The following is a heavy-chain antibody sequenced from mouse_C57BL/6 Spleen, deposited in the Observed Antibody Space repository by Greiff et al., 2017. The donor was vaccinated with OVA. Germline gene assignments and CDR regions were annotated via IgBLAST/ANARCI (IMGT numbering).Heavy chain of an antibody. D-gene: IGHD2-12*01. CDR3: ASLRRGDAMDY. V-gene: IGHV5-17*01. CDR2: ISSGSSTI. CDR1: GFTFSDYG. J-gene: IGHJ4*01. Sequence: EVQGVESGGGLVKPGGSLKLSCAASGFTFSDYGMHWVRQAPEKGLEWVAYISSGSSTIYYADTVKGRFTISRDNAKNTLFLQMTSLRSEDTAMYYCASLRRGDAMDYWGQGTSVTVSS.